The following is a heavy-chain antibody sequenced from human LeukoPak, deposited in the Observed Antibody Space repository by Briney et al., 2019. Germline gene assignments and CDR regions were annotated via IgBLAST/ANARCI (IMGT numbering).Heavy chain of an antibody. V-gene: IGHV4-4*07. CDR2: IYTSGST. CDR3: ARDGWDSSSWYSRVYNWFDP. J-gene: IGHJ5*02. D-gene: IGHD6-13*01. Sequence: SETLSLTCTVSGGSISSYYWSWIRQPAGKGLEWIGRIYTSGSTNYNPSLKSRVTMSVDTSKNQFSLKLSSVTAADTAVYYCARDGWDSSSWYSRVYNWFDPWGQGTLVTVSS. CDR1: GGSISSYY.